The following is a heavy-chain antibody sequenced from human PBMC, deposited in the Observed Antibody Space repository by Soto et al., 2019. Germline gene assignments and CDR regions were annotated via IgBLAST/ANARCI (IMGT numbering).Heavy chain of an antibody. Sequence: GGSLRLSCAASVLTCTSYAMSWVRLTPGKGLEWVSAISGSGSNTFYADSVRGRFTISRDNSKNTVFLQMNNLRAEDTAVYFCARDRATFDYWGQGPRVTVSS. J-gene: IGHJ4*02. CDR2: ISGSGSNT. CDR3: ARDRATFDY. V-gene: IGHV3-23*01. D-gene: IGHD1-26*01. CDR1: VLTCTSYA.